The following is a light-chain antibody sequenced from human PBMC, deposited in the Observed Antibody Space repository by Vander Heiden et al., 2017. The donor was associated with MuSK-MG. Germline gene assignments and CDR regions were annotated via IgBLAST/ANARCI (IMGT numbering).Light chain of an antibody. CDR1: QSVSNN. CDR2: GAS. Sequence: EIVMTQSPATLSVSPGERATLSCRASQSVSNNLAWYQQKPGQAPRLLVYGASTRTTGIPARFSGSGSGTEFTLTISSLQSEDSAVYCCQQYDNWPLTFGGGTKVEIK. CDR3: QQYDNWPLT. V-gene: IGKV3-15*01. J-gene: IGKJ4*01.